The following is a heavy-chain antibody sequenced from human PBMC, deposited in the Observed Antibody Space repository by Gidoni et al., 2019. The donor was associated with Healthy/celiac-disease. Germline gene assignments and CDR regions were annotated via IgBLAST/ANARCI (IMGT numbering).Heavy chain of an antibody. V-gene: IGHV3-21*01. J-gene: IGHJ6*02. CDR3: ARVTTVTRYYYYGMDV. CDR1: GFTLSSYS. Sequence: EVQLVESGGGLVKPGGSLSLSCAASGFTLSSYSLNWVSQAPGKGLEWVSSISSSSSYIYYADSVKGRFTISRDNAKNSLYLQMNSLRAEDTAVYYCARVTTVTRYYYYGMDVWGQGTTVTVSS. CDR2: ISSSSSYI. D-gene: IGHD4-17*01.